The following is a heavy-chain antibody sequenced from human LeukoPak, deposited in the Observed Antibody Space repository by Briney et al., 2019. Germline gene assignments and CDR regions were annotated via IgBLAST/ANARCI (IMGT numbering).Heavy chain of an antibody. V-gene: IGHV1-8*03. J-gene: IGHJ4*02. Sequence: ASVKVSCKASGYTFTSYDINWVRQATGQGLEWMGWMNPNSGNTGYAQKFQGRVTITRNTSISTAYMELSSLGSEDTAVYYCARGGIAARPVDYWGQGTPVTVSS. CDR1: GYTFTSYD. D-gene: IGHD6-6*01. CDR3: ARGGIAARPVDY. CDR2: MNPNSGNT.